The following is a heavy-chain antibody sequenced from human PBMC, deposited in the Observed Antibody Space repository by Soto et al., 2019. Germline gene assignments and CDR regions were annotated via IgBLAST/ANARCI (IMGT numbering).Heavy chain of an antibody. CDR2: LSPTGGET. CDR1: GFTFITYA. D-gene: IGHD4-17*01. Sequence: GGSLRLSCVASGFTFITYAMSWVRQAPGKGPEWVSALSPTGGETYYADSVKGRFTISRDNSMNALYLQMNSLRVDDTAVYYCAHPRGYGVFDAYDIWGQGTMVTVSS. J-gene: IGHJ3*02. V-gene: IGHV3-23*01. CDR3: AHPRGYGVFDAYDI.